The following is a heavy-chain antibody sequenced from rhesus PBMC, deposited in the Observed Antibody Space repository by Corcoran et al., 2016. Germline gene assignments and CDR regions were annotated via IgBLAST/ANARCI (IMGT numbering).Heavy chain of an antibody. J-gene: IGHJ4*01. CDR3: ARDSYSSGWYYFDY. D-gene: IGHD6-31*01. CDR2: ISGSSGST. Sequence: QVQLQESGPGLVKPSETLSLTCAVSGGSVSRSNWWSWIRPPPGKGLEWIGYISGSSGSTYYNPSLKSRVTISTDTSKNQFSLKLSSVTAADTAVYYCARDSYSSGWYYFDYWGQGVLVTVSS. CDR1: GGSVSRSNW. V-gene: IGHV4-65*01.